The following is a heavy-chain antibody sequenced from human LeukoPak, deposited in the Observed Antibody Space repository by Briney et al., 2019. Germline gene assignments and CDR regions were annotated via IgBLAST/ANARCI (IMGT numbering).Heavy chain of an antibody. CDR1: GYTFADYN. Sequence: EASVKVSCKASGYTFADYNMHWVRQAPGQGLEWMGWINPKSGGTNYAPKFQGRVTMTRDTSISTAYMELRSLRSDDTAVYYCARSRLTSRQNMSPFDYWGQGTLVTVSS. CDR3: ARSRLTSRQNMSPFDY. J-gene: IGHJ4*02. CDR2: INPKSGGT. V-gene: IGHV1-2*02.